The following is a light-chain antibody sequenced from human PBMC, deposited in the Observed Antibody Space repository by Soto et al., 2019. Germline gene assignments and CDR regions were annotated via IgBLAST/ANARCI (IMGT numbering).Light chain of an antibody. CDR2: EVS. CDR3: CSYAGTSTHTV. V-gene: IGLV2-23*02. Sequence: QSALTQPASVTGSPAQSITISCTGTSSDVGSYKLVAWYQQHQGKAPKLMISEVSKRPSGISDRFSGSKSGSTASLTISGLQAEDEADYYCCSYAGTSTHTVFGGGTQLTVL. J-gene: IGLJ7*01. CDR1: SSDVGSYKL.